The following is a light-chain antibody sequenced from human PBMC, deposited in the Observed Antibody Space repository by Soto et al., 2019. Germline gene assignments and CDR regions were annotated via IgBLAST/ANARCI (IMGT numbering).Light chain of an antibody. CDR2: LTS. Sequence: EIVLTQSPATLSSFPGDRVTLSCRASQAVNTRLAWYQHKPGQAPRLLIYLTSNRAAGIPARFSGSGSETDFTLTISDVEPEDFAVYYCHQRQSWPRTFGQGTNVEIK. CDR3: HQRQSWPRT. V-gene: IGKV3-11*01. J-gene: IGKJ1*01. CDR1: QAVNTR.